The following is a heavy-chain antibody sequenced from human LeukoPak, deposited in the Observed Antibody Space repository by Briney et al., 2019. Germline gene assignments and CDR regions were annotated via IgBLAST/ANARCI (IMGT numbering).Heavy chain of an antibody. CDR3: ARGSAAAETTYYYFYMDV. V-gene: IGHV4-34*01. Sequence: PSETLSLTCTVSGGSISTYYWSWVRLPPGKGLEWIGEINHSGSTNYNPSLKSRVTISVDTSKNQFSLKLSSVTAADTAVYYCARGSAAAETTYYYFYMDVWGQGTMVTVSS. D-gene: IGHD6-13*01. J-gene: IGHJ6*03. CDR2: INHSGST. CDR1: GGSISTYY.